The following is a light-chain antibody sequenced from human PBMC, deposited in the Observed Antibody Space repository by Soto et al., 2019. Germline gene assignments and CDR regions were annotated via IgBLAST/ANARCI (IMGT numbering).Light chain of an antibody. CDR3: AAWDDSLNGYV. CDR1: SSNIGSNS. Sequence: QSVLTQPPSASGTPGQRVTISCSGSSSNIGSNSVNWYQQLPGTAPKLLIHSKNQRPSGVPDRFSGSKSGTSASLAISGLQSEDEADSYCAAWDDSLNGYVFGTGTKVTVL. V-gene: IGLV1-44*01. CDR2: SKN. J-gene: IGLJ1*01.